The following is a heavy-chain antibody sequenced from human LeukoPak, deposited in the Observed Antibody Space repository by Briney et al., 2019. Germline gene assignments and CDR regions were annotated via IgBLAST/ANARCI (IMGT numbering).Heavy chain of an antibody. Sequence: GESLKISCKGSGYSFTSYWIGWVRQMPGKGLEWMGIIYPGDSDTRYSPSFQGQVTISADKSISTAYLQWSSLKASDTAMYYCARLTIGGGIWGHRNSIGAFDIWGQGTMVTVSS. D-gene: IGHD1-14*01. CDR1: GYSFTSYW. J-gene: IGHJ3*02. CDR3: ARLTIGGGIWGHRNSIGAFDI. V-gene: IGHV5-51*01. CDR2: IYPGDSDT.